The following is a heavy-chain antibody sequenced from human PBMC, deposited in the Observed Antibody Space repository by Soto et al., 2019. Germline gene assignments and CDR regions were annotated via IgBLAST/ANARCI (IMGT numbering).Heavy chain of an antibody. J-gene: IGHJ3*01. CDR3: ARIGVGSRR. CDR2: LAPISGSP. Sequence: VQMVQSGAEVKEPGSSVKVSCTNSGNTFSHYVMSWVRQAPGQGLEWMGSLAPISGSPNYAERFEGRLTISADAGTSTMYIELRCLKYDDTAVYYCARIGVGSRRWGQGTMVTVSS. V-gene: IGHV1-69*18. CDR1: GNTFSHYV. D-gene: IGHD1-26*01.